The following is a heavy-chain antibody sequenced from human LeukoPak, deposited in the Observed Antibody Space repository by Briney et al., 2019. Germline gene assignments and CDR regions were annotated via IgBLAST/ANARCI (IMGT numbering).Heavy chain of an antibody. CDR3: ASAGYSSSWYERQFDY. CDR1: GASITSSNYY. V-gene: IGHV4-39*07. J-gene: IGHJ4*02. CDR2: IYYNGIT. D-gene: IGHD6-13*01. Sequence: SESLSLTCTVSGASITSSNYYWLWLRQPPGTGLEWIGIIYYNGITYYNLSLKSRVTISVDTSKYQCSLRLSSVTAADTAVYYCASAGYSSSWYERQFDYWGQGTLVTVSS.